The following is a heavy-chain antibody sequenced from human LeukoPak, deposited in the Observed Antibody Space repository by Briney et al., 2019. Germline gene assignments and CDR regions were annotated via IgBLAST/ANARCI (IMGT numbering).Heavy chain of an antibody. D-gene: IGHD2-15*01. CDR2: INHSGST. CDR3: ARGTDIVVVVAVTDAFDI. Sequence: SETLSLTCAVYGGSFSGYYWSWIRQPPGKGLEWIGEINHSGSTNYNPSLKSRVTISVDTSKNQFSLKLSSVTAADTAVYYCARGTDIVVVVAVTDAFDIWGQGTMVTVSS. J-gene: IGHJ3*02. CDR1: GGSFSGYY. V-gene: IGHV4-34*01.